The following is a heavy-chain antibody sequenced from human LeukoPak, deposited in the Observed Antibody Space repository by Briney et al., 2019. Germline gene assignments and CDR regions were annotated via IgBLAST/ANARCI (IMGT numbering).Heavy chain of an antibody. V-gene: IGHV4-59*01. CDR2: IYYSGST. J-gene: IGHJ6*03. Sequence: SETLSLTCTVSGGSISSYYWSWIRQPPGKGLEWIGYIYYSGSTNYNPSLKSRVTISVDTSKSQFSLKLSSVTAADTAVYYCARAGRYFGWLLHQMDYYYYYMDVWGKGTTVTVSS. CDR1: GGSISSYY. D-gene: IGHD3-9*01. CDR3: ARAGRYFGWLLHQMDYYYYYMDV.